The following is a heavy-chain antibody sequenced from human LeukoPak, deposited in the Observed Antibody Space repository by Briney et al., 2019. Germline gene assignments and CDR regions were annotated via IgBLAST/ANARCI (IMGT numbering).Heavy chain of an antibody. D-gene: IGHD3-22*01. CDR2: IWYDGSNE. CDR3: ARDTDSSGYYGFDY. CDR1: GFTFSSYG. V-gene: IGHV3-33*01. J-gene: IGHJ4*02. Sequence: GGSLRLSCAASGFTFSSYGMHWVRQAPGKGLEWVAVIWYDGSNEYYADSVKGRFTISRDNSKNTLYLQMNSLRAEDTAVYYCARDTDSSGYYGFDYWGQGTLVTVSS.